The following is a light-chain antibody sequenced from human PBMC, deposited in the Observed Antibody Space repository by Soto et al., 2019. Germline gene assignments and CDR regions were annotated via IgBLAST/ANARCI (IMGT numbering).Light chain of an antibody. Sequence: QSALTQPASVSGSPGQSITISCTGTSSDVGNYKYVSWYQQHPGKAPKLMIYEVSNRPSGVSNRFSGSKSGNTASLTISGLQDEEETDYYCFSYKSRGTYVFGTGTKGTVL. J-gene: IGLJ1*01. CDR2: EVS. CDR3: FSYKSRGTYV. CDR1: SSDVGNYKY. V-gene: IGLV2-14*01.